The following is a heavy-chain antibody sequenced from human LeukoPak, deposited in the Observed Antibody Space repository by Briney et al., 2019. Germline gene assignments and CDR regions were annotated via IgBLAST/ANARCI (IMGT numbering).Heavy chain of an antibody. J-gene: IGHJ4*02. CDR2: ISWNSGSI. V-gene: IGHV3-9*01. Sequence: GRSLRLSCAASGFIFDHYAMHWVRQAPGKGLEWVSGISWNSGSIGYADSVKGRFTISRDNAKNSLYLQMNSLRAEDTALYYCAKDRDYSSSGASVDYWGQGTLVTVSS. CDR3: AKDRDYSSSGASVDY. CDR1: GFIFDHYA. D-gene: IGHD6-6*01.